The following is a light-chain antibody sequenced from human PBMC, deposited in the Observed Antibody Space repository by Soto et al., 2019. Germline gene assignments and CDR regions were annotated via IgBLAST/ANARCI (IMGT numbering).Light chain of an antibody. J-gene: IGKJ1*01. V-gene: IGKV1-17*01. CDR3: LPHSTYPLT. CDR2: AAS. CDR1: QGISND. Sequence: DIQMTQFPSSLSASVGDRVTITCRASQGISNDLGWYQQKPGKAPKRLIYAASSLQSGVPSRFSGIGSRTEFTLAISSLQPEDSATFYCLPHSTYPLTFGQGTKLEIK.